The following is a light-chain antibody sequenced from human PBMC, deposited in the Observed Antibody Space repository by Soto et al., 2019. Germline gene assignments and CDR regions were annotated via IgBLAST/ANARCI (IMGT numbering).Light chain of an antibody. V-gene: IGLV8-61*01. J-gene: IGLJ1*01. Sequence: QTVVTQEPSFSMSPGGTLTLTCGLSSGSVSSGYYPSWYQRTPGQSPRPLMYNTNTRSSGVPDRFSGSILGDKAALTITGAQADDESEYYCMLYMGSGIYVFGTGTKLTVL. CDR2: NTN. CDR3: MLYMGSGIYV. CDR1: SGSVSSGYY.